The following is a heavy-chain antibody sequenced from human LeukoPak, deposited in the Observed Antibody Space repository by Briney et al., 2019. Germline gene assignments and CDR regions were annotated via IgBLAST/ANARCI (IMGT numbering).Heavy chain of an antibody. V-gene: IGHV3-23*01. CDR1: GFTFSSYA. D-gene: IGHD2-2*01. CDR3: AGGYCSSTSCYYAFDV. Sequence: GGSLRLSCAASGFTFSSYAMSWVRQAPGKGLEWVSAISGSGGSTYYADSVKGRFTISRDNSKNTLYLQMSSLRAGDTAVYYCAGGYCSSTSCYYAFDVWGQGTMVTVSS. CDR2: ISGSGGST. J-gene: IGHJ3*01.